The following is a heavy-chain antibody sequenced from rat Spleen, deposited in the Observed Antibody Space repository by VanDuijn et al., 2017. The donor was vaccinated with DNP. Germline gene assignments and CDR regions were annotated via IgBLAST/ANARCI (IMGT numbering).Heavy chain of an antibody. D-gene: IGHD1-3*01. Sequence: EVQLVESGGGLVQPGRSLKLSCAASGFTFSNYGMAWVRQAPKKGLEWVATISYDGSSTYYRDSVKGRFTISRHNAKSTLYLQMDSLRSEDTATYYCTTATTVATSYWGQGVMVTVSS. J-gene: IGHJ2*01. V-gene: IGHV5-7*01. CDR3: TTATTVATSY. CDR1: GFTFSNYG. CDR2: ISYDGSST.